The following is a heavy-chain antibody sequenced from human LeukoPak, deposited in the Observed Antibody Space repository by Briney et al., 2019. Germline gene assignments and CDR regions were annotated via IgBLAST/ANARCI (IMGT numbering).Heavy chain of an antibody. D-gene: IGHD3/OR15-3a*01. CDR2: INHSGST. CDR1: CGSFSGYY. V-gene: IGHV4-34*01. J-gene: IGHJ4*02. Sequence: SETLSLTCAVYCGSFSGYYWSWIRQPPGKWLEWIGEINHSGSTNYSPSLKSRVTISVDTSKNQFSLKLSSVTAADTAVYYCARGPFFRLVTRKFDYWGQGTLVTVSS. CDR3: ARGPFFRLVTRKFDY.